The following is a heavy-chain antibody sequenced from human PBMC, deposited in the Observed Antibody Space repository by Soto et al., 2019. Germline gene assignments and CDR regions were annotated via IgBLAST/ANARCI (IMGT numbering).Heavy chain of an antibody. J-gene: IGHJ6*02. CDR2: IDSSTKYT. Sequence: QVQLVESGGGLVRPGGSLRLSCEASGFTFRDYYMTWFRKAPWKGLEWLSYIDSSTKYTNYADSVKGRFTISRDNAKNSLYLKMNSLRADDTAVYYCAREYYYTMDVWGQGTMVTVSS. CDR1: GFTFRDYY. CDR3: AREYYYTMDV. V-gene: IGHV3-11*05.